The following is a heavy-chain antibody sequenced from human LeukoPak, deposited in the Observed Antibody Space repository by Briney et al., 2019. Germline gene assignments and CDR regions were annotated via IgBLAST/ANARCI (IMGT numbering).Heavy chain of an antibody. V-gene: IGHV3-53*05. J-gene: IGHJ4*02. CDR1: GFAVTSNY. Sequence: PGGSLRLSCAASGFAVTSNYMSWVRQAPGEGLEWVSVIYSDGSTFYADSVKGRFTISRDNAKNTLYLQMNSLRAEDTAVYYCARGTWDYWGQGTLVTVSS. CDR3: ARGTWDY. CDR2: IYSDGST.